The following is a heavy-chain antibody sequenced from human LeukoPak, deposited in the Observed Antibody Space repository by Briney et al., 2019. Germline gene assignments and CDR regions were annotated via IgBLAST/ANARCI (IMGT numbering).Heavy chain of an antibody. CDR3: ARGGLYGSGSRHGMDV. V-gene: IGHV4-34*01. CDR1: GGSFSGYY. D-gene: IGHD3-10*01. Sequence: SETLSLTCAAYGGSFSGYYCSWIRQPPGKGLERIGKINHSASTNYNPSLKSQVTISVDTSKNQFSLQLSSVTAADTAVYYCARGGLYGSGSRHGMDVWGQGTTVTVSS. CDR2: INHSAST. J-gene: IGHJ6*02.